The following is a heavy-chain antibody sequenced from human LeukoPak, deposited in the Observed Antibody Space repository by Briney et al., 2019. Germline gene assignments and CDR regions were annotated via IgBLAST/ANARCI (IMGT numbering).Heavy chain of an antibody. Sequence: SVKVSCKASGGTFSSYAISWVRQAPGQGLEWMGRIIPIFGTANYAQKFQGRVTITTDESTSTAYMELSSLRSEDTAVYYCARDLPDSYSSGWYYFDYWGQGTLVTVSS. J-gene: IGHJ4*02. D-gene: IGHD6-19*01. CDR2: IIPIFGTA. V-gene: IGHV1-69*05. CDR1: GGTFSSYA. CDR3: ARDLPDSYSSGWYYFDY.